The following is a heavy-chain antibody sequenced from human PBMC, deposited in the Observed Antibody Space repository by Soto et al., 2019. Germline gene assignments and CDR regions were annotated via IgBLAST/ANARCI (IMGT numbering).Heavy chain of an antibody. J-gene: IGHJ6*02. Sequence: PAQTLSLTCAISGDSVSSNSAAWNWIRQSPSRGLEWLGRTYYRSKWYNDYAVSVKSRITINPDTSKNQFSLQLNSVTPEDTAVYYCARDQSGTTSVDYYYGMDVWGQGTTVTVSS. CDR3: ARDQSGTTSVDYYYGMDV. CDR1: GDSVSSNSAA. V-gene: IGHV6-1*01. D-gene: IGHD1-7*01. CDR2: TYYRSKWYN.